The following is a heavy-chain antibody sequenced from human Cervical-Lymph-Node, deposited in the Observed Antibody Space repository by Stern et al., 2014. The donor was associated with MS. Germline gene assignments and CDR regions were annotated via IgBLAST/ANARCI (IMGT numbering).Heavy chain of an antibody. CDR2: SRNKAKSYTT. CDR3: SRDSSGDY. CDR1: GFSFSDFY. Sequence: VQLQESGGGLVQPGGSLRLSCAASGFSFSDFYMDWVRPAPGKGLEWVGRSRNKAKSYTTDYAASVKGRFTISRDDSKNSLYLQMNSLKTEDTAVYYCSRDSSGDYWGPGTLVTVSS. V-gene: IGHV3-72*01. J-gene: IGHJ4*02.